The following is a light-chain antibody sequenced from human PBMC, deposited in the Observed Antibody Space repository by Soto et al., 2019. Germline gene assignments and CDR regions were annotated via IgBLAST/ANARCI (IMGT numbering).Light chain of an antibody. CDR2: EVN. CDR1: SSDVGGYNY. J-gene: IGLJ3*02. Sequence: QSVLTQPASVSGSPGQSITISCTGTSSDVGGYNYVSWYQQHPGKAPKVVIYEVNNRPSGVSNRFSGSKSGNTASLTISGLQAEDEADYYCSSYTSSSTWVFGGGTKLTVL. CDR3: SSYTSSSTWV. V-gene: IGLV2-14*01.